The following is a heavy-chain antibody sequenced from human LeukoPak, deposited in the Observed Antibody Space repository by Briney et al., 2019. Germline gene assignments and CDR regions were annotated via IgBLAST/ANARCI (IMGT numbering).Heavy chain of an antibody. D-gene: IGHD5-24*01. Sequence: SETLSLTCTVSGVSISSYYWSWIRQPPGKGLEWIGYIYYSGSTNYNPSLKSRVTISLDTSKNQFSLMLSSVTAADTAVYYCAGPGRDGFDYWGQGTLVTVSS. J-gene: IGHJ4*02. CDR1: GVSISSYY. V-gene: IGHV4-59*08. CDR2: IYYSGST. CDR3: AGPGRDGFDY.